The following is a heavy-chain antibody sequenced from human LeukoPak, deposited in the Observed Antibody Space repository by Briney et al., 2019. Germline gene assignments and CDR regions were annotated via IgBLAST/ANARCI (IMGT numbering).Heavy chain of an antibody. CDR3: TTLDFDY. CDR1: GFTVSTNY. J-gene: IGHJ4*02. CDR2: IRSKANSYAT. Sequence: GGSLRLSCAASGFTVSTNYMSWVRQASGKGLEWVGRIRSKANSYATAYAASVKGRFTISRDDSKNTAYLQMNSLKTEDTAVYYCTTLDFDYWGQGTLVTVSS. V-gene: IGHV3-73*01.